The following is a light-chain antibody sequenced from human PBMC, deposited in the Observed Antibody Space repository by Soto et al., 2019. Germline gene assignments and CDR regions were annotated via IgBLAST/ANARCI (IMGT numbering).Light chain of an antibody. V-gene: IGKV3-20*01. Sequence: EIVLTQSPATLSLSPGERATLSCRASQSILSFLAWYQQKPGQAPRLIISDASSRAYGVPDRFSGSGSGTDFTLTISRLEPEDFAVYYCHHYGSSPNTFGQGTKLEIK. J-gene: IGKJ2*01. CDR3: HHYGSSPNT. CDR1: QSILSF. CDR2: DAS.